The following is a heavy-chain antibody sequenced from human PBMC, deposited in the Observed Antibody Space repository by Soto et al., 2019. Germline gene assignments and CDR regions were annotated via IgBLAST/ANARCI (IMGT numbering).Heavy chain of an antibody. D-gene: IGHD4-17*01. CDR3: ARDVDADFRTDFDY. CDR2: ISGNGEVI. CDR1: GFTFNRYP. Sequence: GGSLRLSCAASGFTFNRYPMHWIRRAPGKGLEWISYISGNGEVIQYAASARGRFTISRDNAENSVYLEMESLRDEDTALYYCARDVDADFRTDFDYWGRGTLVTVSS. V-gene: IGHV3-48*02. J-gene: IGHJ4*02.